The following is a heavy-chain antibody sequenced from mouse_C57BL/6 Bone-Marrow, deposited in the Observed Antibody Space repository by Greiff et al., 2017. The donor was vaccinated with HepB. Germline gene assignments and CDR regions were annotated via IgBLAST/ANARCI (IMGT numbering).Heavy chain of an antibody. Sequence: EVHLVESGGGLVQPGGSMKLSCAASGFTFSNAWMDWVRQSPEKGLEWVAEIRNKANNNETYYAESGKGRFTISRDDSKSSVYLQMNSIRAEDTGIYYCTRGSSSYWYFDVWGTGTTVTVSS. V-gene: IGHV6-6*01. CDR3: TRGSSSYWYFDV. J-gene: IGHJ1*03. CDR1: GFTFSNAW. CDR2: IRNKANNNET. D-gene: IGHD1-1*01.